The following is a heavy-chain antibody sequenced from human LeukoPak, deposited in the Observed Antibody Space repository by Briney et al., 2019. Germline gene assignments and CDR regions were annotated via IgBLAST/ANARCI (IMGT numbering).Heavy chain of an antibody. CDR3: ARSGTGHEWIGVDH. D-gene: IGHD3-10*01. V-gene: IGHV1-8*03. Sequence: VASMKVSCKASGYTFSNYDINWVRQAAGQGLEWMGWMSPNSGNTGYAQKFQGRVTITRDTSISTAYMELSSLTSEDTAVYYCARSGTGHEWIGVDHWGQGTLVTVSS. CDR1: GYTFSNYD. CDR2: MSPNSGNT. J-gene: IGHJ4*02.